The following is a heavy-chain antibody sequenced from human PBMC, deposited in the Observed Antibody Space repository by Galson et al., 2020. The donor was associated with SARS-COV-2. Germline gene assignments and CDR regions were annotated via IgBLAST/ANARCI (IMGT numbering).Heavy chain of an antibody. J-gene: IGHJ3*02. D-gene: IGHD3-22*01. CDR1: GFTFDDYA. Sequence: SLRLSCAASGFTFDDYAMHWVRQAPGKGLEWVSGISWNSGSIGYADSVKGRFTISRDNAKNSLYLQMNSLRAEDTALYYCAKDKVPDSSGYYALDAFDIWGQGTMVTVSS. V-gene: IGHV3-9*01. CDR3: AKDKVPDSSGYYALDAFDI. CDR2: ISWNSGSI.